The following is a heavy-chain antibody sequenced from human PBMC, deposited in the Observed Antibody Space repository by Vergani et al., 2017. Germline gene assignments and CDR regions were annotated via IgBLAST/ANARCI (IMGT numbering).Heavy chain of an antibody. Sequence: QVTLKESGPVLVKPTETLTLTSTVPVFPLSIARMGVSWTRQPPGKALEWLAHIFSNDEKSYSTTLKSRHTNSKDTSKSQVVITMTNMDPVDTATYYCARILYGDILTGYSSFDYWGQGTLVTVSS. CDR3: ARILYGDILTGYSSFDY. CDR1: VFPLSIARMG. CDR2: IFSNDEK. D-gene: IGHD3-9*01. V-gene: IGHV2-26*01. J-gene: IGHJ4*02.